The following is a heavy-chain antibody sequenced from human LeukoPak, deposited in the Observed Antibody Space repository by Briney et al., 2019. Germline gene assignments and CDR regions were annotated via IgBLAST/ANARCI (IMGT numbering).Heavy chain of an antibody. D-gene: IGHD3-10*01. CDR1: GGSISSSSYY. CDR3: AKHLWFGDTIDY. J-gene: IGHJ4*02. Sequence: SETPSLTCTVSGGSISSSSYYWGWIRQPPGKWLEWIGSIYYSGSTYYNPSLKSRVTISVDTSKNRFSLKLSSVTAADTAVYCCAKHLWFGDTIDYWGQGTLVTVSS. CDR2: IYYSGST. V-gene: IGHV4-39*01.